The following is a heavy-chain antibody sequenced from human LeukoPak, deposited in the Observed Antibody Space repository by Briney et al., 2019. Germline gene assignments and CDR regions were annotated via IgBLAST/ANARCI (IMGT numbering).Heavy chain of an antibody. J-gene: IGHJ4*02. CDR3: ARLRLPTNFFDY. V-gene: IGHV6-1*01. CDR2: TFYRSKWFN. Sequence: SQTLSLTCAISGDSVSTNSAAWNWIRQSPSRGLEWLGRTFYRSKWFNEYALSVKSRISIESDTSKNQFSLHLNSVTPEDTAEYYCARLRLPTNFFDYWGQGALVTVSS. CDR1: GDSVSTNSAA.